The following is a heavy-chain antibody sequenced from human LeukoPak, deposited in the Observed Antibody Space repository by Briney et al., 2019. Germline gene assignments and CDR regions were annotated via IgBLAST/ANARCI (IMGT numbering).Heavy chain of an antibody. Sequence: PGGSLRLSCAASGFTFSSYAMSWVRQAPGKGLEWVSYISSSGTTIYYADSVKGRFTISRDNAKDSLYLQMNSLRAEDTAVYYCAREGSSGWYLRVYFDYWGQGTLVTVSS. D-gene: IGHD6-19*01. CDR2: ISSSGTTI. V-gene: IGHV3-48*01. J-gene: IGHJ4*02. CDR3: AREGSSGWYLRVYFDY. CDR1: GFTFSSYA.